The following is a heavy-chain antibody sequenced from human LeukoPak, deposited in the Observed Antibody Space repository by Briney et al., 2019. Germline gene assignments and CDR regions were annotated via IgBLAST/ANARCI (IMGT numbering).Heavy chain of an antibody. CDR2: IRSKANSYAT. CDR1: GFTFSGSA. J-gene: IGHJ6*02. CDR3: TRHDYDFWSGYPGGVYYYGMDV. D-gene: IGHD3-3*01. V-gene: IGHV3-73*01. Sequence: PGGSLRLSCAASGFTFSGSAMHWVRQASGKGLEWVGRIRSKANSYATAYAASVKGRFTISRDDSKNTAYLQMNSLKTEDTAVYYCTRHDYDFWSGYPGGVYYYGMDVWGQGTTVTVSS.